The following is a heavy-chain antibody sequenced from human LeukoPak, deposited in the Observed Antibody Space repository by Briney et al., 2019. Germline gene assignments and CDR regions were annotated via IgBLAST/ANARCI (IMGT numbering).Heavy chain of an antibody. D-gene: IGHD1-26*01. J-gene: IGHJ4*02. CDR1: GFTFSSYS. CDR2: ISSSSSPI. CDR3: ARDRENFDY. Sequence: GGSLRLSCAASGFTFSSYSMNWVRQTPGKGLEWVSYISSSSSPIYYADSVKGRFTISRDNAKNSLYLQMNSLRAEDTAVYYCARDRENFDYWGQGTLVTVSS. V-gene: IGHV3-48*04.